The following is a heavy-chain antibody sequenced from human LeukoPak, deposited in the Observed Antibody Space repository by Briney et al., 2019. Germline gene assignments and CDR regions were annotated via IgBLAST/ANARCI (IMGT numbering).Heavy chain of an antibody. CDR1: GGSISSSSYY. D-gene: IGHD1-26*01. V-gene: IGHV4-39*07. Sequence: SETLSLTCTVSGGSISSSSYYWGWIRRPPGKGLEWIGSIYYSGSTYYNPSLKSRVTISVDMSKNQFSLKLSSVTAADTAVYFCARDRGGSHFRAQSLSNYYHMDVWGKGTTVTISS. CDR2: IYYSGST. J-gene: IGHJ6*03. CDR3: ARDRGGSHFRAQSLSNYYHMDV.